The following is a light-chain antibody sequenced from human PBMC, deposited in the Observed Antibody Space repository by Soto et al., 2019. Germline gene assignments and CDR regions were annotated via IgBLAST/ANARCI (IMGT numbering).Light chain of an antibody. Sequence: DIQMTQSPSSLSASVGDRVTITCRASQGISSWLAWYQQKPEKAPKSLIYAASNLQSGVPSRFSGSGSGTDFSLTISSLQPEDFATYYCQQYYTYPWTFGQGTKVEIK. CDR1: QGISSW. V-gene: IGKV1D-16*01. J-gene: IGKJ1*01. CDR2: AAS. CDR3: QQYYTYPWT.